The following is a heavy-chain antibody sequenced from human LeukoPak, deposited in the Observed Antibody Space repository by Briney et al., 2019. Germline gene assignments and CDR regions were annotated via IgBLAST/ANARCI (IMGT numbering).Heavy chain of an antibody. D-gene: IGHD3-3*01. J-gene: IGHJ4*02. CDR3: ARICRFLGWFFDY. CDR2: IKQDGSEK. V-gene: IGHV3-7*01. CDR1: RFTFSSYW. Sequence: PGGSLRFSCAASRFTFSSYWMSWVRQAPGKGLEWVANIKQDGSEKYYVDSVKGGLTISRDNTKNSLYLQMNSLRDEDTAEYCCARICRFLGWFFDYWGQGTLVTVSS.